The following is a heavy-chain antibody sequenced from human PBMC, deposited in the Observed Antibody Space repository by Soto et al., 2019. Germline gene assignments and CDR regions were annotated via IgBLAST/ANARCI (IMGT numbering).Heavy chain of an antibody. CDR3: ANAAVAPHDS. D-gene: IGHD5-12*01. Sequence: PGGSLRLSCAVSGFTFSSYAMSWVRQAPGKGLEWVSAISGSGGSTYYADSVEGRFTISRDNSKNTLHMQMNSLRAEDTAVYYCANAAVAPHDSWGQGTLVTVSS. CDR1: GFTFSSYA. CDR2: ISGSGGST. V-gene: IGHV3-23*01. J-gene: IGHJ4*02.